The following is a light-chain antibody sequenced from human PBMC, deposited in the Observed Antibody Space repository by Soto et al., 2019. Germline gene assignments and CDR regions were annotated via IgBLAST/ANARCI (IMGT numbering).Light chain of an antibody. J-gene: IGKJ5*01. CDR1: QSVSSSY. CDR2: GAS. V-gene: IGKV3D-20*02. Sequence: EIVLTQSPGTLSLSPGERATLSCRASQSVSSSYLAWYQQKPGQAPRLLIYGASSRAIGIPDRFSGSGSGTDFTLTISRLEPEDFAVYYCQQRSNWPPITFGQGTRLEI. CDR3: QQRSNWPPIT.